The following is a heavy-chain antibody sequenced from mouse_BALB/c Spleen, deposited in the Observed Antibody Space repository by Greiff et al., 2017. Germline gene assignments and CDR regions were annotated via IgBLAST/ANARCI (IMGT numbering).Heavy chain of an antibody. CDR1: GYTFTSYV. Sequence: EVQLQQSGPELVKPGASVKLSCKASGYTFTSYVMHWVKQKPGQGLEWIGYINPYNDGTKYNEKFKGKATLTSDKSSSTAYLELSSLTSYDSAVYYCARDYCGGSYYFDYWGQGTTLTVSS. V-gene: IGHV1-14*01. CDR3: ARDYCGGSYYFDY. D-gene: IGHD1-1*01. J-gene: IGHJ2*01. CDR2: INPYNDGT.